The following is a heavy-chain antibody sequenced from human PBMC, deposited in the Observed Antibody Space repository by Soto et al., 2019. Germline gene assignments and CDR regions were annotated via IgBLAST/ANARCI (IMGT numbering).Heavy chain of an antibody. CDR3: TRSFYGSEPDYFDY. V-gene: IGHV3-49*04. J-gene: IGHJ4*02. CDR2: IRSKAYGGTT. Sequence: HPGGSLRLSCTASGFTFGDYAMSWVRQAPGKGLEWVGFIRSKAYGGTTEYAASVKGRFTISRDDSKSIAYLQMNSLKTEDTAVYYCTRSFYGSEPDYFDYWGQGTLVTVSS. D-gene: IGHD3-10*01. CDR1: GFTFGDYA.